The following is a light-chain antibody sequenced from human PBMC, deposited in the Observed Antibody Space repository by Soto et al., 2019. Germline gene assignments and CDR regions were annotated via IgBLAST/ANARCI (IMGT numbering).Light chain of an antibody. CDR2: EVS. J-gene: IGLJ3*02. CDR3: NSYAGSNNWV. CDR1: SSDVGGYNY. V-gene: IGLV2-8*01. Sequence: QSALTQPASVSGSPGQSITISCTGTSSDVGGYNYVSWYQQHPGKAPKLMISEVSQRPSGVPDRFSGSKSGNTASLTVSGLQAEDEADYYCNSYAGSNNWVFGGGTKLTVL.